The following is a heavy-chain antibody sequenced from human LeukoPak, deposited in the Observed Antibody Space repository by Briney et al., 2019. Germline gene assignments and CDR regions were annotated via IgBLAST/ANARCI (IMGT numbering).Heavy chain of an antibody. J-gene: IGHJ3*02. CDR2: IYTSGST. D-gene: IGHD3-22*01. V-gene: IGHV4-4*07. CDR1: GGSISSYY. Sequence: PSETLSLTCTVSGGSISSYYWSWIRQPAGKGLEWIGRIYTSGSTNYNPSLKSRVTMSVDTSKNQFSLKLSSVTAADTAVYYCARAFYDSSAIPPDAFDIWGQGTMVTVSS. CDR3: ARAFYDSSAIPPDAFDI.